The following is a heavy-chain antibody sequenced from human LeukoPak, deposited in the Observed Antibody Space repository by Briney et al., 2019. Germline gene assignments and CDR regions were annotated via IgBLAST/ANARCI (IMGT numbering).Heavy chain of an antibody. V-gene: IGHV4-4*07. CDR2: IYTSGST. Sequence: SETLSLTCTVSGGSISSYYWSWIRQPAGKGLKWIGRIYTSGSTNYNPSLKSRVTMSVDTSKNQFSLKLSSVTAADTAVYYCATGIYDYGDYDPYWYFDLWGRGTLVTVSS. D-gene: IGHD4-17*01. J-gene: IGHJ2*01. CDR3: ATGIYDYGDYDPYWYFDL. CDR1: GGSISSYY.